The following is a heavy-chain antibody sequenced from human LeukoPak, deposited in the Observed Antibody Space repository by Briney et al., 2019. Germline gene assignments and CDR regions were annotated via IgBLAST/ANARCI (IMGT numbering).Heavy chain of an antibody. V-gene: IGHV4-34*01. J-gene: IGHJ2*01. D-gene: IGHD4/OR15-4a*01. CDR3: ARHDYGDPRAHWYFDL. Sequence: PSETLSLTCAVYGGPFSGYYWSWIRQPPGKGLEWIGEIKHSGSTNYNPSLKSRVTISLDTSKNQFSLKLSSVTAADTAVYYCARHDYGDPRAHWYFDLWGRGTLVTVSS. CDR1: GGPFSGYY. CDR2: IKHSGST.